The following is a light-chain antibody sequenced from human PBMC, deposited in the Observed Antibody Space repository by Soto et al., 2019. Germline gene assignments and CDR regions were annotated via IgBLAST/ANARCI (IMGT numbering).Light chain of an antibody. CDR1: NIGSKN. Sequence: SYELTQPLSVSVALGQTARITCGGNNIGSKNVHWYQQKPGQAPVLVIYRDSNRPSGIPERFSGSNSGNTATLTTNRAQAGDEADYYCQVWDSSTARVFGGGTKVTVL. J-gene: IGLJ3*02. V-gene: IGLV3-9*01. CDR2: RDS. CDR3: QVWDSSTARV.